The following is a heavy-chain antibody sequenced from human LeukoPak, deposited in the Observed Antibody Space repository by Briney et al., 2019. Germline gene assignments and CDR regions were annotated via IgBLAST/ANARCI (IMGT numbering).Heavy chain of an antibody. Sequence: GGSLRLSCAASGFTFSSYNMNWVRQAPGKGLEWVAVISYDGSNKYYADSVKGRFTVSRDNSKNTLYLQVNSLRVEDTAVYYCAKVRWDNSGWYYSDSWGQGTLVTVSS. V-gene: IGHV3-30*18. J-gene: IGHJ4*02. CDR1: GFTFSSYN. CDR3: AKVRWDNSGWYYSDS. CDR2: ISYDGSNK. D-gene: IGHD6-19*01.